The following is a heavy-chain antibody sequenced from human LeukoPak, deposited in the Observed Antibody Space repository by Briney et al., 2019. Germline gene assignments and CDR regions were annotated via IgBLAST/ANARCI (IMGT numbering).Heavy chain of an antibody. D-gene: IGHD3-10*01. CDR1: GFSFSTYA. CDR3: ARDYYSSSGSIYNWFDP. J-gene: IGHJ5*02. CDR2: LSSDGSKK. Sequence: GGSLRLSCAASGFSFSTYAMHWVRQVPGKGLEWVAVLSSDGSKKFYVDSVKGRFTISRDNSKNTLSLQMDSLTAEGTAVYYCARDYYSSSGSIYNWFDPWGQGTLVTVSS. V-gene: IGHV3-30*04.